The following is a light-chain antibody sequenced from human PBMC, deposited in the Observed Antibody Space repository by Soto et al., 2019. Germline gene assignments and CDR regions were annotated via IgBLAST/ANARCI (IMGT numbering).Light chain of an antibody. J-gene: IGKJ5*01. Sequence: GDRVAITCRASQSISSYLNWYQQKPGQAPKLLIYDASGLEVGVPSRFSGSGSGTHFTLTISGLQPEDIATYYCQQFGDLTFIFGQGTRLEIK. CDR2: DAS. V-gene: IGKV1-33*01. CDR1: QSISSY. CDR3: QQFGDLTFI.